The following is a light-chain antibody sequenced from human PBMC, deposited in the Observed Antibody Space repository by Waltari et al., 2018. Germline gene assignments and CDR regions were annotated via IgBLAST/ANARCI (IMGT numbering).Light chain of an antibody. Sequence: EIVMTQSPATLSVSPGERGTLSCRASQSVSSNLAWYQQKPGQPPRLLIYGASTRATGIPARFSGSGFGTEFTLTISSLQSEDFAVYYSQQYNSGWTFGQGTKVEIK. CDR2: GAS. CDR1: QSVSSN. V-gene: IGKV3-15*01. CDR3: QQYNSGWT. J-gene: IGKJ1*01.